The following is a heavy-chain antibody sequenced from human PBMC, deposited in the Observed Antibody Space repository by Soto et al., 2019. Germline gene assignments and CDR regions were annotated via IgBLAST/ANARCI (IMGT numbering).Heavy chain of an antibody. D-gene: IGHD1-26*01. V-gene: IGHV4-38-2*01. Sequence: PSETLSLTCGFSVYSITSGFYWGWVRQSPGKGLEWIGSISYSAKTFYNPSLASRLSIAVDTSMNQFSLRLTSVTAADTALYYSTTGDGAPWVRLDPWGQGTLVPFXS. CDR3: TTGDGAPWVRLDP. CDR2: ISYSAKT. J-gene: IGHJ5*02. CDR1: VYSITSGFY.